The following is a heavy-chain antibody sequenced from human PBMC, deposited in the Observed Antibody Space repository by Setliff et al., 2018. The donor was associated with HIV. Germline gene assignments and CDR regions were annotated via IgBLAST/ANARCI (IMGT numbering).Heavy chain of an antibody. D-gene: IGHD6-13*01. J-gene: IGHJ4*02. CDR3: ARDGYSSSWYVISGSFDY. V-gene: IGHV4-59*12. CDR1: GGSISSYY. Sequence: SETLSLTCTVSGGSISSYYWSWIRQPAGKGLEWIGTVYYSGGTYYNPSLKSRVTISVDTSENQFSLKLSSVTAADTAVYYCARDGYSSSWYVISGSFDYWGQGILVTVSS. CDR2: VYYSGGT.